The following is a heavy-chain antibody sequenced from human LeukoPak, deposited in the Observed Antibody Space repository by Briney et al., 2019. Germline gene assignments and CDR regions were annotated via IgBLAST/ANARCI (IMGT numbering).Heavy chain of an antibody. V-gene: IGHV1-46*01. Sequence: ASVKVSCKASGYTFTSYYMHWVRQAPGQGLEWMGIINPSGGSTSYAQKFQGRVTMTEDTSTDTAYMELSSLRSEDTAVYYCATLPPEYYYDSSGYHNFDYWGQGTLVTVSS. CDR1: GYTFTSYY. D-gene: IGHD3-22*01. J-gene: IGHJ4*02. CDR2: INPSGGST. CDR3: ATLPPEYYYDSSGYHNFDY.